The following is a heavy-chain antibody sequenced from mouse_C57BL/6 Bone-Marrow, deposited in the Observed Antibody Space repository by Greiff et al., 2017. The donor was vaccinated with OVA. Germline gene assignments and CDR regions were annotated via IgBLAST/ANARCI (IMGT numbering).Heavy chain of an antibody. Sequence: EVHLVESGGGLVQPKGSLKLSCAASGFSFNTYAMNWVRQAPGKGLEWVARIRSKSNNYATYYADSVKDRFTISRDDSESMLYLQMNNLKTEDTAMYYCVRSLTTVVATNAMDYWGQGTSVTVSS. D-gene: IGHD1-1*01. J-gene: IGHJ4*01. CDR1: GFSFNTYA. CDR3: VRSLTTVVATNAMDY. V-gene: IGHV10-1*01. CDR2: IRSKSNNYAT.